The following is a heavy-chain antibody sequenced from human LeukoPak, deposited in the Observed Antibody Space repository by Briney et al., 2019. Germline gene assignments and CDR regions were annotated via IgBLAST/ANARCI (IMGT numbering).Heavy chain of an antibody. CDR1: DGSISDSY. Sequence: SETLSLTCTVTDGSISDSYWSWIRQSPGKGLEWIGYIYFTGFTHYNPSLKSRVTMSVALSKNQFSLNLNSVTAADTAVYYCARDGNGGNSWGWFDPWGQGTLVTVSS. D-gene: IGHD4-23*01. CDR2: IYFTGFT. V-gene: IGHV4-59*01. J-gene: IGHJ5*02. CDR3: ARDGNGGNSWGWFDP.